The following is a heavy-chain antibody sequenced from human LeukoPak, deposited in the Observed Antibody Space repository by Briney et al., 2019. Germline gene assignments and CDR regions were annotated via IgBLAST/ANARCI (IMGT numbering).Heavy chain of an antibody. CDR1: GGSISSYY. CDR3: AGHRGSYYAGYYYYYGMDV. CDR2: IYYSGST. V-gene: IGHV4-59*08. Sequence: SETLSLTCTVSGGSISSYYWSWIRQPPGKGLEWIGYIYYSGSTNYNPSLKSRVTISVDTSKNQFSLKLSSVTAADTAVYYCAGHRGSYYAGYYYYYGMDVWGQGTTVTVSS. J-gene: IGHJ6*02. D-gene: IGHD1-26*01.